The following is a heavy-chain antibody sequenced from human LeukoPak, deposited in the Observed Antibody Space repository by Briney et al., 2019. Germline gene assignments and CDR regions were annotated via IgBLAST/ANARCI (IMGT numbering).Heavy chain of an antibody. CDR3: ARVVVVVPAAIDWFDP. CDR2: IYHSGST. D-gene: IGHD2-2*02. CDR1: GGSISSGAYY. V-gene: IGHV4-30-2*01. Sequence: SETLSLTCPVSGGSISSGAYYWSWIRQPPGKGLQWIGYIYHSGSTYNPSLKSRVTISVDRSKNHFSLKLSSVTAADTAVYYCARVVVVVPAAIDWFDPWGQGTLVTVSS. J-gene: IGHJ5*02.